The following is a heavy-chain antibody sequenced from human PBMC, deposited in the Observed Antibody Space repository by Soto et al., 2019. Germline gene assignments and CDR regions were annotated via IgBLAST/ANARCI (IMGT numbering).Heavy chain of an antibody. J-gene: IGHJ6*02. D-gene: IGHD5-12*01. V-gene: IGHV1-3*01. CDR2: INAGNGNT. CDR1: GYTFTSYA. Sequence: ASVKVSCKASGYTFTSYAMHWVRQAPGQRLEWMGWINAGNGNTKYSQKFQGRVTITRDTSASTAYMELSSLGSEDTAVYYCARDHGIVATMVYYGMDVWGQGTTVTVSS. CDR3: ARDHGIVATMVYYGMDV.